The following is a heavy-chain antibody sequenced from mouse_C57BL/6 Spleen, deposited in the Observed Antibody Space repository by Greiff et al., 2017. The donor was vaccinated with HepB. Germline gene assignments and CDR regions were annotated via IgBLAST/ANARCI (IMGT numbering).Heavy chain of an antibody. J-gene: IGHJ3*01. V-gene: IGHV3-6*01. D-gene: IGHD2-10*02. Sequence: EVKLQESGPGLVKPSQSLSLTCSVTGYSITSGYYWNWIRQFPGNKLEWMGYISYDGSNNYNPSLKNRISITRDTSKNQFFLKLNSVTTEDTATYYCAHCVLAWFAYWGQGTLVTVSA. CDR2: ISYDGSN. CDR1: GYSITSGYY. CDR3: AHCVLAWFAY.